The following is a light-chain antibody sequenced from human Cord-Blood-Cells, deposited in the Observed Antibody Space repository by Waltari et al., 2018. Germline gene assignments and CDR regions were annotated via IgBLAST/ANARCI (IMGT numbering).Light chain of an antibody. V-gene: IGLV2-14*01. CDR2: EVS. J-gene: IGLJ7*01. CDR1: SSDVGGYNY. Sequence: QSALTQPASVSGSPGQSITISCTGTSSDVGGYNYVSCYQQHPGKAPKLMTYEVSNRPPGVLNRFAGSKSGNTASLSSSGLQAGDEADYYSSSYTNSSPAVFGGGTQLTVL. CDR3: SSYTNSSPAV.